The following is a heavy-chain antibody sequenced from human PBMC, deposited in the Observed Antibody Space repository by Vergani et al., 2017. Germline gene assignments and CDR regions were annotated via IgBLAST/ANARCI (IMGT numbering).Heavy chain of an antibody. CDR1: GGSISSYY. D-gene: IGHD6-13*01. CDR2: IYYSGST. J-gene: IGHJ5*02. V-gene: IGHV4-59*01. CDR3: AREASSSWYGRWFDP. Sequence: QVQLQESGPGLVKPSETLSLTCTVSGGSISSYYWSWIRQPPGKGLEWIGYIYYSGSTNYNPSLKSRVTVSVDTSKNQFSLKLSAVTAADTAVYHWAREASSSWYGRWFDPWGQGTLVTVSS.